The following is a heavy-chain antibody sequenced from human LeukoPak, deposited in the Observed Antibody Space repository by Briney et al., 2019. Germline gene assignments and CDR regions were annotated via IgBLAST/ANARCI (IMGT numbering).Heavy chain of an antibody. CDR2: IYTSGRT. J-gene: IGHJ4*02. CDR1: GGSLSSYY. Sequence: SDTLSLTCTVSGGSLSSYYWSWIRQPAGKGLEWIGRIYTSGRTNYNPTLKNRVTMSVDTSKNQFSLKLSSVTAADTAVYYCAREGGSSWGMAFDYWGQGTLVTVSS. D-gene: IGHD6-13*01. CDR3: AREGGSSWGMAFDY. V-gene: IGHV4-4*07.